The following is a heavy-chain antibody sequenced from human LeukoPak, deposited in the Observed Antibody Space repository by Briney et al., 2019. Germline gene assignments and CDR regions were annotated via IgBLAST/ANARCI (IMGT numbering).Heavy chain of an antibody. CDR1: GFTFSSYA. V-gene: IGHV3-23*01. D-gene: IGHD3-22*01. Sequence: GGSLRLSYAASGFTFSSYAMSWVRQAPGKGLEWVSAISGSGGSTYYADSVKGRFTISRDNSKNTLYLQMNSLRAEDTAVYYCAKDRDDSSGYYLYWGQGTLVTVSS. CDR2: ISGSGGST. CDR3: AKDRDDSSGYYLY. J-gene: IGHJ4*02.